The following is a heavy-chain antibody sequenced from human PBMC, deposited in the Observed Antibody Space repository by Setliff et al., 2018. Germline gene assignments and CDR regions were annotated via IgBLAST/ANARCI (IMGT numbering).Heavy chain of an antibody. Sequence: SETLSLTCTVSGGSIRRGNDLWSWLRQSPGKGLEWIAYISAYTGRAYYNPSLQSRAALSADTSKSQFSLSLTSVTAADTSVYYCAREVIDPVSSDAFDIWGQGRMVTVSS. V-gene: IGHV4-30-4*01. CDR2: ISAYTGRA. D-gene: IGHD4-4*01. CDR1: GGSIRRGNDL. CDR3: AREVIDPVSSDAFDI. J-gene: IGHJ3*02.